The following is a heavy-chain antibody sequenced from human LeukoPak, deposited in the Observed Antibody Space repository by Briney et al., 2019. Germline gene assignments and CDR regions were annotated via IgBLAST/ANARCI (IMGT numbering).Heavy chain of an antibody. Sequence: PGGSLRLSCAASGFTFSSYAMSWVRQAPGKGLEWVSAISGSGGSTYYADSVKGRFTISRDNSKNTLYPQMNSLRAEDTAVYYCARGLRYFDWAFQDWGQGTLVTVSS. CDR1: GFTFSSYA. V-gene: IGHV3-23*01. CDR3: ARGLRYFDWAFQD. D-gene: IGHD3-9*01. CDR2: ISGSGGST. J-gene: IGHJ4*02.